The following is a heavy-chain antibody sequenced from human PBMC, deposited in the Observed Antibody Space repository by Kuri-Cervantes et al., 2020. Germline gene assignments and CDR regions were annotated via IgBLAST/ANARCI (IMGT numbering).Heavy chain of an antibody. V-gene: IGHV3-21*01. Sequence: GESLKISCAASGFTFSSYSMNWVRQAPGKGLEWVSSISSSSSYMYYADSVKGRFTISRDNAKNSLYLQMNSLRAEDTAVYYCARGEGSSWDLRFYYYYYMDVWGKGTTVTVSS. CDR2: ISSSSSYM. CDR1: GFTFSSYS. CDR3: ARGEGSSWDLRFYYYYYMDV. D-gene: IGHD6-13*01. J-gene: IGHJ6*03.